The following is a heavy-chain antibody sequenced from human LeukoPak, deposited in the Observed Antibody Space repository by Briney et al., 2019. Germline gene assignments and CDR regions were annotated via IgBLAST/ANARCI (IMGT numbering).Heavy chain of an antibody. CDR1: RGTFSSYA. V-gene: IGHV1-69*13. J-gene: IGHJ5*02. D-gene: IGHD3-3*01. Sequence: LVKVSCKASRGTFSSYAISWVRQAPGQGLEWMGGIIPIFGTANYAQKFQGRVMITADESTSTAYMELSSLRSEDTAVYYCATLGYDFWSGYYIWFDPWGQGTLVTVSS. CDR3: ATLGYDFWSGYYIWFDP. CDR2: IIPIFGTA.